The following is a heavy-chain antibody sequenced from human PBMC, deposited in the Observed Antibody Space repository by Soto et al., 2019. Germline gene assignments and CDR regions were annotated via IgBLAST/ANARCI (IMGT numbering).Heavy chain of an antibody. CDR2: IYSGGST. J-gene: IGHJ3*02. D-gene: IGHD3-10*01. Sequence: EVQLVESGGGLIQPGGSLRLSCAASGFTVSSNYLSWVRQAPGKGLEWVSVIYSGGSTYYADSVKGRFTISRDNSKNTLYLQMNSLRAEDMAVYYCARAYGSGNGGAFDIWGQGTMVTVSS. CDR1: GFTVSSNY. CDR3: ARAYGSGNGGAFDI. V-gene: IGHV3-53*01.